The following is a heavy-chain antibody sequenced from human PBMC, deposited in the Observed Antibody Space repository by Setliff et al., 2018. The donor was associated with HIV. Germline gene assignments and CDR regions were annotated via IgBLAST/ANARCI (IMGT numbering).Heavy chain of an antibody. D-gene: IGHD6-6*01. V-gene: IGHV1-3*01. CDR3: ASGFSVYSSSDPLLNWLDP. J-gene: IGHJ5*02. CDR2: INAGNGNT. CDR1: GYTFTSYT. Sequence: GASVKVSCKASGYTFTSYTLHWVRQAPGQRLEWMGWINAGNGNTKFSQKFQGRVTITRDTSASTAYMDLSSLRSEDTAVYYCASGFSVYSSSDPLLNWLDPWGQGTLVTVSS.